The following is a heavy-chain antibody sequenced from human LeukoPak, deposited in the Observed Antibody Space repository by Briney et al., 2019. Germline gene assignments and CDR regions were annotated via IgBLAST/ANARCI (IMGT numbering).Heavy chain of an antibody. CDR2: ISAYNGNT. D-gene: IGHD3-9*01. CDR3: ARDPYDILTGYYLPVDY. V-gene: IGHV1-18*01. CDR1: GYTFTSYG. Sequence: ASVKVSCKASGYTFTSYGISWVRQAPGQGLEWMGWISAYNGNTNYAQKLQGRVTMTTDTSTSTAYMELRSLRSDDTAVYYCARDPYDILTGYYLPVDYWGQGTLVTVSS. J-gene: IGHJ4*02.